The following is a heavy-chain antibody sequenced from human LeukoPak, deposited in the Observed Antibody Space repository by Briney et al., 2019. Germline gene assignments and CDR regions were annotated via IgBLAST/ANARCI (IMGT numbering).Heavy chain of an antibody. CDR1: GFTFSYNY. J-gene: IGHJ4*02. Sequence: PGGSLRLSCAASGFTFSYNYMSWVRQAPGKGLEWVSVIYSGGSTYYSDSVKGRFTISRDNFKNTLYFQMNSLRAEDTAVYYCASTPPRYLGYFDYWGQGTLVTVSS. CDR3: ASTPPRYLGYFDY. D-gene: IGHD3-9*01. V-gene: IGHV3-53*01. CDR2: IYSGGST.